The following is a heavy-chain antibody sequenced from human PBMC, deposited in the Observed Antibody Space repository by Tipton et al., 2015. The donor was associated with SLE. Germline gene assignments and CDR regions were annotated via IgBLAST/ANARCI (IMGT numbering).Heavy chain of an antibody. CDR1: DRSTSFYY. CDR3: ARGSVVADDF. V-gene: IGHV4-59*01. Sequence: TLSLTCSLSDRSTSFYYWTWFRQPPGKGLEWIGYTYYSGTTYYNPSLKSRVTISLDKSKNQFSLKLSSVTAADTAVYYCARGSVVADDFWGQGTRVTVSS. CDR2: TYYSGTT. J-gene: IGHJ4*02. D-gene: IGHD2-15*01.